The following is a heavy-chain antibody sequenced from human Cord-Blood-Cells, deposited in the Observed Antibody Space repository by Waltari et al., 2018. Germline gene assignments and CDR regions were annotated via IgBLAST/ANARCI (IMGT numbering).Heavy chain of an antibody. Sequence: QVQLQQWGAGLLKPSETLSLTCAVYGGSFSGYYWSWIRQPPGKGLEWIGEINHSGSTNSNPSLKSRVTISVDTSKNQFSLKLSSVTAADTAVYYCARVRGVVIAIDYWGQGTLVTVSS. D-gene: IGHD2-21*01. CDR2: INHSGST. V-gene: IGHV4-34*01. CDR3: ARVRGVVIAIDY. CDR1: GGSFSGYY. J-gene: IGHJ4*02.